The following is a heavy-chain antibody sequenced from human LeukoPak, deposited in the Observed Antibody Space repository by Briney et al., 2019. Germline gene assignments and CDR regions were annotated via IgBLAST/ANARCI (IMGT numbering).Heavy chain of an antibody. D-gene: IGHD3-22*01. CDR1: GFTFSNYW. V-gene: IGHV3-7*03. Sequence: GGSLRLSCAASGFTFSNYWMSWVRQAPGKGLQWVARIKQDGSEKHYVDSVKGRFTISRDNAKTSLYLHMNSLRVDDTAVYYCARVTTGGYYNCWGQGTLVTVSS. CDR3: ARVTTGGYYNC. CDR2: IKQDGSEK. J-gene: IGHJ4*02.